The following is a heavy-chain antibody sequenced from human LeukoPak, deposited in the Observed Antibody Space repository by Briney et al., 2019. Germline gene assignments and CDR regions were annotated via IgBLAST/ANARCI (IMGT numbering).Heavy chain of an antibody. CDR3: ARDLEGYGSVSYILDY. D-gene: IGHD3-10*01. CDR1: GFTFSSYA. V-gene: IGHV3-30*04. J-gene: IGHJ4*02. CDR2: ISYDGSNK. Sequence: GGSLRLSCAASGFTFSSYAMRWVRQAPGKGLEWVAVISYDGSNKYYADSVKGRFTISRDNSKNTLYLQMNSLRAEDTAVYYCARDLEGYGSVSYILDYWGQGTLVTVST.